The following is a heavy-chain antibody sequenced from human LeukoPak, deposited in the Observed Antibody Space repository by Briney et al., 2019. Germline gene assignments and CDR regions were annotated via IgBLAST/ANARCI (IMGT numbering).Heavy chain of an antibody. D-gene: IGHD6-13*01. J-gene: IGHJ4*02. Sequence: SETLSLTCTVSGGSISSGSYYWGWIRQPPGKGLEWIGSIYYSGSTCYNPSLKSRVTISVDTSKNQFSLKLSSVTAADTAVYYCARASLTGYRPDYFDYWGQGTLVTVSS. CDR1: GGSISSGSYY. CDR3: ARASLTGYRPDYFDY. V-gene: IGHV4-39*01. CDR2: IYYSGST.